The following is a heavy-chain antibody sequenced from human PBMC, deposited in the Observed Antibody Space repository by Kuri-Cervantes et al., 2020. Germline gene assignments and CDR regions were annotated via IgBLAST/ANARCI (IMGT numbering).Heavy chain of an antibody. J-gene: IGHJ4*02. Sequence: GESLKISCAASGFTFSSYAMHWVRQAPGKGLEWVAVISYDGSNKYYADSAKGRFTISRDNSKNTLYLQMNSLRAEDTAVYYCARGGRGEDYFDYWGQGTLVTVSS. CDR1: GFTFSSYA. CDR2: ISYDGSNK. D-gene: IGHD3-10*01. V-gene: IGHV3-30-3*01. CDR3: ARGGRGEDYFDY.